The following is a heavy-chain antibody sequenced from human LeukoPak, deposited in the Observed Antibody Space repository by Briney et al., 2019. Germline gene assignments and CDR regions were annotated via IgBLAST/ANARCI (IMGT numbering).Heavy chain of an antibody. Sequence: GASVKVSCKASGYTFTGYYMHWVRQAPGQGLEWMGRINPNSGGTNYAQKFQGRVTMTRDTSISTAYMELSRLRSDDTAVYYCARVSTVTRRTGFDAFDTWGQGTMVTVSS. J-gene: IGHJ3*02. CDR1: GYTFTGYY. CDR3: ARVSTVTRRTGFDAFDT. D-gene: IGHD4-17*01. V-gene: IGHV1-2*06. CDR2: INPNSGGT.